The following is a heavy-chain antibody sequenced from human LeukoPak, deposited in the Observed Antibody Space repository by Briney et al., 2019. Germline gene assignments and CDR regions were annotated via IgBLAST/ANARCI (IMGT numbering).Heavy chain of an antibody. CDR3: ARRRWFGELLPFDY. CDR2: IIPILGIA. D-gene: IGHD3-10*01. CDR1: GYTFTTYA. V-gene: IGHV1-69*04. Sequence: SVKVSCKASGYTFTTYAICWVRQAPGQGLEWMGRIIPILGIANYAQKFQGRVTITADKSTSTAYMELSSLRSEDTAVYYCARRRWFGELLPFDYWGQGTLVTVSS. J-gene: IGHJ4*02.